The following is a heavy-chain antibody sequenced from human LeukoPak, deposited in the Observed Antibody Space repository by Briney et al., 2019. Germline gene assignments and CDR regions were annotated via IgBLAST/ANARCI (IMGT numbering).Heavy chain of an antibody. CDR2: VKSKTDGGTT. D-gene: IGHD2-15*01. Sequence: GGSLRLSCAASGFTFSNAWMSWVRQAPGKGLEWVGRVKSKTDGGTTAHAAPVKGRFTISRDDSKNTLYLQMDSLKTEDTAVYFCTTDGCGGGSCYPNYYYGMDVWGQGTTVTV. CDR3: TTDGCGGGSCYPNYYYGMDV. V-gene: IGHV3-15*01. CDR1: GFTFSNAW. J-gene: IGHJ6*02.